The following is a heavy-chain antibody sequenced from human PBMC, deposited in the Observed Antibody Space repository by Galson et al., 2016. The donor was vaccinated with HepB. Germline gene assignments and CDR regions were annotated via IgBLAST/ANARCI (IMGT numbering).Heavy chain of an antibody. Sequence: SETLSLTCAVSGGSVSSTNWWSWVRQSPGKGLEWIGEIHHSGGTKDNPSLKSRVTISVDKAKNQFSLKMTSVTAADTAVYYCASPRGTIVVPQYHSFGFDVWGQGTTVTVSS. J-gene: IGHJ6*02. CDR2: IHHSGGT. CDR1: GGSVSSTNW. D-gene: IGHD2-21*01. CDR3: ASPRGTIVVPQYHSFGFDV. V-gene: IGHV4-4*02.